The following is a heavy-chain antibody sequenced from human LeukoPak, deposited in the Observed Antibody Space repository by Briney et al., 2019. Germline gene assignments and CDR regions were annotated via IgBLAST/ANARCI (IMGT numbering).Heavy chain of an antibody. D-gene: IGHD1-26*01. V-gene: IGHV3-7*01. CDR3: ARLVGATTGSFVAFDY. CDR2: IKQDGSEK. Sequence: SRKASGGTFSSYAISWVRQAPGKGLEWVANIKQDGSEKYYVDSVKGRFTISRDNARNSLYLQTNSLRAEDTAVYHCARLVGATTGSFVAFDYWGQGTLVTVSS. CDR1: GGTFSSYA. J-gene: IGHJ4*02.